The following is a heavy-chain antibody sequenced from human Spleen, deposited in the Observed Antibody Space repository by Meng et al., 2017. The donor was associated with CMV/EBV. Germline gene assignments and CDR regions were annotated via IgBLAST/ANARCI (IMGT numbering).Heavy chain of an antibody. CDR3: ARDASIRVTMARGVIGWFDP. Sequence: FTCYYIHWVRQAPGQGLEWMGWINPNTGGTNYAQKFQGRVTMTRDTSISTAYMELSRLRSDDTAVYYCARDASIRVTMARGVIGWFDPWGQGTLVTVSS. J-gene: IGHJ5*02. V-gene: IGHV1-2*02. CDR1: FTCYY. D-gene: IGHD3-10*01. CDR2: INPNTGGT.